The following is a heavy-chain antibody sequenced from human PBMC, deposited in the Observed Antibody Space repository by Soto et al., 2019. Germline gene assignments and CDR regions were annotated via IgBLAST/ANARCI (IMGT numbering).Heavy chain of an antibody. CDR3: AKEGAKVSSYSTFGDY. CDR1: GFTFSSYA. J-gene: IGHJ4*02. D-gene: IGHD6-13*01. V-gene: IGHV3-23*01. Sequence: EVQLLESGGGLVQPGGSLRLSCAASGFTFSSYAMSWVRQAPGKGLEWVSAISGSGGSTYYADSVKGRFTISRDNSKNTLYLQMNSLRAEDTAVYYCAKEGAKVSSYSTFGDYWGQGTLVTVSS. CDR2: ISGSGGST.